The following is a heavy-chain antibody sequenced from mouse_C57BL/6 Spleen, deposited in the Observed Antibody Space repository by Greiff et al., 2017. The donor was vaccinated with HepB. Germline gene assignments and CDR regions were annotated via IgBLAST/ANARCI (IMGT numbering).Heavy chain of an antibody. J-gene: IGHJ2*01. Sequence: VQLVESGAELVKPGASVKLSCKASGYTFTSYWMHWVKQRPGRGLEWIGRIDPNSGGTKYNEKFKSKATLTVDKPSSTAYMQLSSLTSEDSAVYYCASVYYGSSYDDYWGQGTTLTVSS. V-gene: IGHV1-72*01. CDR1: GYTFTSYW. D-gene: IGHD1-1*01. CDR2: IDPNSGGT. CDR3: ASVYYGSSYDDY.